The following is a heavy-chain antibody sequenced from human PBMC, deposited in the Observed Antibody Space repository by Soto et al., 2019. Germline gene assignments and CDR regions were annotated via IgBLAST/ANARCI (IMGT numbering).Heavy chain of an antibody. J-gene: IGHJ6*03. CDR1: GGSISSYY. CDR3: ARDRYSSSPSGFYYYYYMDV. Sequence: SETLSLTCTVSGGSISSYYWSWIRQPPGKGLEWIGYIYYSGSTNYNPSLKSRVTISVDTSKNQFSLKLSSVTAADTAVYYCARDRYSSSPSGFYYYYYMDVWGKGTTVTVSS. CDR2: IYYSGST. D-gene: IGHD6-6*01. V-gene: IGHV4-59*01.